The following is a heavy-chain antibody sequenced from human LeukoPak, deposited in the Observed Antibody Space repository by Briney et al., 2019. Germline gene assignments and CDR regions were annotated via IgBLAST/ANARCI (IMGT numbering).Heavy chain of an antibody. Sequence: SETLSLTCTVSGGSISSSSYYWGWIRQPPGKGLEWIGSIYYSGSTYYNPSLKSRVTISVDTSKNQFSLKLSSVTAADTAVYYCASYGSGSQKIDYWGQGTLVTVSS. CDR3: ASYGSGSQKIDY. J-gene: IGHJ4*02. D-gene: IGHD3-10*01. CDR1: GGSISSSSYY. CDR2: IYYSGST. V-gene: IGHV4-39*07.